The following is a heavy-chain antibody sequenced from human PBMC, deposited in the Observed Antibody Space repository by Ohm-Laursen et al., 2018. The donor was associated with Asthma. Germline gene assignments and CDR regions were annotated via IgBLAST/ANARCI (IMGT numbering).Heavy chain of an antibody. D-gene: IGHD3-3*01. CDR1: GGSISSGDYY. Sequence: SQTLSLTCTVSGGSISSGDYYWSWIRQPPGKGLEWIGYIYYSGSTYYNPSLKSRVTISVDTSKNQFSLKLSSVTAADTAVYYCARDGADITIFGVAGMDVWGQGTTVTVSS. CDR2: IYYSGST. V-gene: IGHV4-30-4*01. J-gene: IGHJ6*02. CDR3: ARDGADITIFGVAGMDV.